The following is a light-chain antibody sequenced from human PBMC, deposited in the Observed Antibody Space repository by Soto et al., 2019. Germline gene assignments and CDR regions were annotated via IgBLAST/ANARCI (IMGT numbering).Light chain of an antibody. CDR3: QKYSDVPFT. Sequence: DIQMTQSPSSLSASVGDRVTITCRASQGFSNYLAWYQQKPGKVPMLLIYATSTMQSGVPSRFSGSGSGTDFTLTISSLQPEDVATYYCQKYSDVPFTFGHGTKVDIK. J-gene: IGKJ3*01. CDR1: QGFSNY. V-gene: IGKV1-27*01. CDR2: ATS.